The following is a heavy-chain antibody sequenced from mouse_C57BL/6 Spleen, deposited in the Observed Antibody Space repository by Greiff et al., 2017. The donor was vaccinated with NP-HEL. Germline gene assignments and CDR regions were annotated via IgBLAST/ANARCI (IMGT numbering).Heavy chain of an antibody. V-gene: IGHV1-69*01. D-gene: IGHD3-2*02. CDR2: IDPSDSYT. J-gene: IGHJ3*01. CDR3: AIDSSGRAWFAY. CDR1: GYTFTSYW. Sequence: QVQLQQSGAELVMPGASVKLSCKASGYTFTSYWMHWVKQRPGQGLEWIGEIDPSDSYTNYNQKFKGKSTLTVDKSSSTAYMQLSSLTSEDSAVYYCAIDSSGRAWFAYWGQGTLVTVSA.